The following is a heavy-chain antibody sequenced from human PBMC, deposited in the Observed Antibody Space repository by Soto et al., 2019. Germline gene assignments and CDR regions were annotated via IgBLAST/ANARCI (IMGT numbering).Heavy chain of an antibody. CDR2: ISSSGSTI. V-gene: IGHV3-11*01. CDR1: GFTFSDYY. J-gene: IGHJ3*02. Sequence: QVQLVESGGGLVKPGGSLRLSCAASGFTFSDYYMSWIRQAPGKGLEWVSYISSSGSTIYYADSVKGRFTISRDNAKNSLYLQMNSLRDEDTAVYYCARDRLERREFPSKGDAFDIWGQGTMVTVSS. D-gene: IGHD1-1*01. CDR3: ARDRLERREFPSKGDAFDI.